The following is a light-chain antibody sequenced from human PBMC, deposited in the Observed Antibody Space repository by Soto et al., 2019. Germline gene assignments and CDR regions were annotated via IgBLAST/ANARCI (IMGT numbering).Light chain of an antibody. CDR2: RNN. V-gene: IGLV1-47*01. Sequence: QSVLTQPPSASGTLGQRVTVSCSGSSSNIETNYVYWYQQLPGTAPKLLIFRNNQRPSGVPDRFSGSKSGTSASLAISGLRSEDEADYFCAAWDDSLSGVVFGGGTNLTVL. CDR3: AAWDDSLSGVV. CDR1: SSNIETNY. J-gene: IGLJ3*02.